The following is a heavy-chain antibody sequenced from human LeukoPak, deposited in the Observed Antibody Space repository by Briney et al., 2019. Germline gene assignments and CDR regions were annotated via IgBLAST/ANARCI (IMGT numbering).Heavy chain of an antibody. CDR3: ARVRGFASRYSSSWRYFDY. CDR2: INHSGST. CDR1: GGSFSGYY. V-gene: IGHV4-34*01. Sequence: PSETLSLTCAVYGGSFSGYYWSWIRQPPGKGLEWIGEINHSGSTNYNPSLKGRVTISVDTSKNQFSLKLSSVTAADTAVYYCARVRGFASRYSSSWRYFDYWGQGTLVTVSS. J-gene: IGHJ4*02. D-gene: IGHD6-13*01.